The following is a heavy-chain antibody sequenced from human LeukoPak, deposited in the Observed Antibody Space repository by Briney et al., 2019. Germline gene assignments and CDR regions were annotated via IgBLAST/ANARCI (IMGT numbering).Heavy chain of an antibody. CDR3: ARGGYYDSSGYYMVAIDY. D-gene: IGHD3-22*01. Sequence: SETLSLTCAVYGGSFSGYYWSWIRQPPGKGLEWIGEINHSGSTNYNPSLKSRVTISVDTSKNQFSLKLSSVTAADTAVYHCARGGYYDSSGYYMVAIDYWGQGTLVTVSS. CDR2: INHSGST. CDR1: GGSFSGYY. V-gene: IGHV4-34*01. J-gene: IGHJ4*02.